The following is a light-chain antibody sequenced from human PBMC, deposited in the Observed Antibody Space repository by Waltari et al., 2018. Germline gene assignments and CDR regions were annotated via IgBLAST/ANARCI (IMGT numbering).Light chain of an antibody. Sequence: DIQMTQSPSSLSASVRHRVTITCQASQDISKYLSWYQQKPGKAPKLLIYGASNLETGVPSRFSGSGSGTDFTFTISSLQPEDIATYYCQQYDNLPVTFGQGTKVEIK. J-gene: IGKJ1*01. V-gene: IGKV1-33*01. CDR3: QQYDNLPVT. CDR2: GAS. CDR1: QDISKY.